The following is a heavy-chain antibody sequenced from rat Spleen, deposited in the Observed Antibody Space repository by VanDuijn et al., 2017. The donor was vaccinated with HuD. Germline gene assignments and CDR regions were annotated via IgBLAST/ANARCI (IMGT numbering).Heavy chain of an antibody. CDR2: INKNSRTI. Sequence: EVKLVESGGGLGQPGRSLKLSCAASGFNFNDYWMGWVRQAPGRGLEWIGEINKNSRTIKYAPSLKEKFAISRDNAQNTLYLQMSKLGSEDTAIYYCVREDAGVNYWGQGVMVTVSS. CDR1: GFNFNDYW. J-gene: IGHJ2*01. D-gene: IGHD4-4*01. V-gene: IGHV4-2*01. CDR3: VREDAGVNY.